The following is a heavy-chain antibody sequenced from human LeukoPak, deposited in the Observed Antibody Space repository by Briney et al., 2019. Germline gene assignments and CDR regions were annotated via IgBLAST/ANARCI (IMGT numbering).Heavy chain of an antibody. CDR2: IYYSGST. Sequence: SETLSLTCTVSGGSISSGGYYWSWIRQHPGKGLEWIGYIYYSGSTYYNPSLKSRITISVDTSKNQFSLKLSSVTAADTAVYYCARVHGDYTGSFDYWGQGTLATVSS. CDR3: ARVHGDYTGSFDY. CDR1: GGSISSGGYY. D-gene: IGHD4-17*01. V-gene: IGHV4-31*03. J-gene: IGHJ4*02.